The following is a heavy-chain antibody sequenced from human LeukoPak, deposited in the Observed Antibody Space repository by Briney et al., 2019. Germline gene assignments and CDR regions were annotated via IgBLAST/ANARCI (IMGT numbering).Heavy chain of an antibody. D-gene: IGHD2-21*01. J-gene: IGHJ4*02. CDR2: ISDIGDSA. CDR1: GFTFSSYS. Sequence: GGSLRLSCAASGFTFSSYSMNWVRQAPGKGLEWVSAISDIGDSAYYADSVKGRFTISRDNSKNTLYLQMNSLRAEDTAVYYCTLYSYWGQGTLVTVSS. V-gene: IGHV3-23*01. CDR3: TLYSY.